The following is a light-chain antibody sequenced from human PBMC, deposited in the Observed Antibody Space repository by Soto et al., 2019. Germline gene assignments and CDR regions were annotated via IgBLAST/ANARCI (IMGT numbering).Light chain of an antibody. V-gene: IGLV2-14*01. CDR1: SSDIGAYNY. CDR3: ASFTRRSTLI. CDR2: DVN. J-gene: IGLJ2*01. Sequence: SVLTQPASVSGSPGQSITISCTGTSSDIGAYNYVSWYQQHPGKAPRLMVYDVNNRPLGVSNRFSGSKSGNTASLTISGLLADDEADYYCASFTRRSTLIFGGGTKLTVL.